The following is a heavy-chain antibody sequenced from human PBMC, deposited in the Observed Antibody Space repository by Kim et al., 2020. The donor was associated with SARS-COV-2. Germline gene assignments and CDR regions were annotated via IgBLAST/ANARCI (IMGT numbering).Heavy chain of an antibody. Sequence: SETLSLTCTVSGGSISSSSYYWGWIRQPPGKGLEWIGSIYYSWSTYYNPSLKSRVTISVDTSKNQFSLKLSSVTAADTAVYYCSRGSVAVAGTLFYYYYYGMDVWGQGTTVTVSS. CDR2: IYYSWST. J-gene: IGHJ6*02. D-gene: IGHD6-19*01. CDR1: GGSISSSSYY. CDR3: SRGSVAVAGTLFYYYYYGMDV. V-gene: IGHV4-39*01.